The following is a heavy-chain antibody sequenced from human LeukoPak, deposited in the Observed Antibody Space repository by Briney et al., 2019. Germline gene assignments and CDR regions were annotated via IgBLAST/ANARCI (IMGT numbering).Heavy chain of an antibody. V-gene: IGHV4-30-4*01. CDR2: IYYSGST. D-gene: IGHD3-3*01. Sequence: SETLSLTCTVSGGSISSGDHYWSWIRQPPGKGLEWIGYIYYSGSTYYNPSLKSRVTISVDTSKNQFSLKLSSVTAADTAVYYCARRFLETDFDYWGQGTLVTVSS. J-gene: IGHJ4*02. CDR3: ARRFLETDFDY. CDR1: GGSISSGDHY.